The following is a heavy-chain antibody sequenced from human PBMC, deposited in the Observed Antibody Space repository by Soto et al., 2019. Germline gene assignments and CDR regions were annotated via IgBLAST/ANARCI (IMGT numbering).Heavy chain of an antibody. J-gene: IGHJ3*02. CDR3: ARRYGLSAFDI. CDR2: IYYSGST. V-gene: IGHV4-61*01. D-gene: IGHD3-10*01. CDR1: GGSVNIGTYY. Sequence: SETLSLTCTVPGGSVNIGTYYWSWIRQPPGKGLEWIGDIYYSGSTNYNPSLKSRVTISVDTSKNQFSLKLSSVTAADTAVYFCARRYGLSAFDIWGQGTMVTVSS.